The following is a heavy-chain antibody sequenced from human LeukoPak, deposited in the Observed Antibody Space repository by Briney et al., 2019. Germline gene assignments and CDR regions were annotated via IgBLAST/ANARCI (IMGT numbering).Heavy chain of an antibody. V-gene: IGHV3-23*01. Sequence: PGGSLRLSCAASGFTFSSYAMSWVRQAPGKGLEWVSAISGSGGSTYYADSLKGRFTISRDNSKNTLYLQMNSLRAEDTAIYYCAKAHYYGSGSHSPSLRPIDYWGRGTLVTVSS. CDR1: GFTFSSYA. J-gene: IGHJ4*02. D-gene: IGHD3-10*01. CDR2: ISGSGGST. CDR3: AKAHYYGSGSHSPSLRPIDY.